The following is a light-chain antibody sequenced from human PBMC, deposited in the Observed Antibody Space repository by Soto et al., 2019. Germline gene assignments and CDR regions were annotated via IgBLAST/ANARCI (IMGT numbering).Light chain of an antibody. J-gene: IGKJ1*01. V-gene: IGKV3-15*01. CDR1: QSVSSN. CDR3: QQYNDWPLT. CDR2: GAF. Sequence: IVMTQPPVTLSVSPGERVTLSCRASQSVSSNLAWYQQKPGQAPSLLIYGAFTRATGIPARFSGTGSGTEFTLTISSLQSEDFALYYCQQYNDWPLTFGQGTKVDIK.